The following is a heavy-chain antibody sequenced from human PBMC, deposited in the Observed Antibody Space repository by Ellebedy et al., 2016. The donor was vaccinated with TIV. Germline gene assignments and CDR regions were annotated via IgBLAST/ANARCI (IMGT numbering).Heavy chain of an antibody. V-gene: IGHV3-23*01. CDR1: GFTFSIYA. CDR2: ISGSGDST. Sequence: GESLKISCAASGFTFSIYAMSWVRQAPGKGLEWVSLISGSGDSTYYADSVKGRFIISRDNYKNTLYLQVNSLRAEDTAVYYCAITSARPEHFDSWGQGTLVTVSS. CDR3: AITSARPEHFDS. J-gene: IGHJ4*02. D-gene: IGHD6-6*01.